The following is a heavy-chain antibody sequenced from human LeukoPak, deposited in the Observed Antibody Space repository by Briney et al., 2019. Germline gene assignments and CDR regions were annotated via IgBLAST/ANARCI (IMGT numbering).Heavy chain of an antibody. J-gene: IGHJ4*02. V-gene: IGHV4-30-4*01. CDR1: GGSISSGDYY. CDR3: ARLLWLSAGNYFDY. CDR2: IYYSGST. D-gene: IGHD5-18*01. Sequence: SETLSLTCTVSGGSISSGDYYWSWIRQPPGKGLEWIGYIYYSGSTYYNPSLKSRVTISVDTSKNQFSLKLSSVTAADTAVYYCARLLWLSAGNYFDYWGQGTLVTVSS.